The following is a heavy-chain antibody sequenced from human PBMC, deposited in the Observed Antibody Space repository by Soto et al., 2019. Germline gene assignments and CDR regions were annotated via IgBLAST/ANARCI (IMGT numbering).Heavy chain of an antibody. CDR3: AKWGRQWLVTSDFNY. V-gene: IGHV3-30*18. CDR2: VSHDGRNT. J-gene: IGHJ4*02. Sequence: VQLVESGGGVVQPGRSLRLSCAASGFTFSDYAMHWVRQARGKGLEWVAVVSHDGRNTHYADSVKGRFTISRDSSKNTVSLEMTSLRAEDTAVYYCAKWGRQWLVTSDFNYWGQGALVTVSS. CDR1: GFTFSDYA. D-gene: IGHD6-19*01.